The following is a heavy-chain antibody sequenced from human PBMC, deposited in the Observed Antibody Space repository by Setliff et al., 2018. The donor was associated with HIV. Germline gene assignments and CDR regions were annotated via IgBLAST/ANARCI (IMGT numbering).Heavy chain of an antibody. CDR3: ARHAAGPDGPFDS. J-gene: IGHJ4*02. V-gene: IGHV4-39*01. CDR1: GGSIDSTDYY. CDR2: VYHTGST. Sequence: SETLSLTCTVSGGSIDSTDYYWGWIRQPPGKGLEWIGNVYHTGSTYYNPSLRSRVTISVDTPKNQFSLKLISVIAADTAVYYCARHAAGPDGPFDSWGQGTLVTVSS.